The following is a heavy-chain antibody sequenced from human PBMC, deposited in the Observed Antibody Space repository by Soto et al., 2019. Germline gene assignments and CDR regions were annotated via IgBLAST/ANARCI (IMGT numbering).Heavy chain of an antibody. CDR2: IYYTENT. CDR3: ARHRRRNYSYYVMDV. J-gene: IGHJ6*02. CDR1: GGSISGYY. V-gene: IGHV4-59*08. Sequence: SETLSLTCIVSGGSISGYYWSWIRQPPGKGLEWIGYIYYTENTNYNPSLKSRVTISVDTSKNQFSLKLSSVTAADTAIYYCARHRRRNYSYYVMDVWGQETTVIVSS.